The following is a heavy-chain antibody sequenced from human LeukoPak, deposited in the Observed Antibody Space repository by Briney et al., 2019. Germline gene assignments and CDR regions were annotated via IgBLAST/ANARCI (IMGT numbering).Heavy chain of an antibody. CDR1: GFIFSSYW. J-gene: IGHJ5*02. CDR3: ARDSPVGATPFDP. V-gene: IGHV3-21*01. Sequence: GGSLRLSCAASGFIFSSYWMNWVRQAPGKGLEWVSSISSSSSYIYYADSVKGRFTISRDNAKNSLYLQMNSLRAEDTAVYYCARDSPVGATPFDPWGQGTLVTVSS. D-gene: IGHD1-26*01. CDR2: ISSSSSYI.